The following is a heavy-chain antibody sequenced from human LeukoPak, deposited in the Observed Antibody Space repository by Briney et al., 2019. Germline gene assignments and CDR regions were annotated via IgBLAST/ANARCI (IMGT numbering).Heavy chain of an antibody. CDR3: ARGPYSYDSSGAFDI. CDR2: INHSGST. D-gene: IGHD3-22*01. V-gene: IGHV4-34*01. J-gene: IGHJ3*02. CDR1: GGSFSGYY. Sequence: ASETLSLTCAVYGGSFSGYYWSWIRQPPGKGLEWIGEINHSGSTNYNPSLKSRVTISVDKSKNQFSLKLSSVTAADTAVYYCARGPYSYDSSGAFDIWGQGTMVTVSS.